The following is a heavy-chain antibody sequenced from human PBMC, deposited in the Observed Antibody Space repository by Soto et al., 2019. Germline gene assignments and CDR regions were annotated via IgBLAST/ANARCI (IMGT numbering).Heavy chain of an antibody. D-gene: IGHD1-7*01. V-gene: IGHV3-74*01. CDR1: GFTLGSYW. J-gene: IGHJ4*02. CDR3: ATARNYRFGY. Sequence: GSLRLPCAPSGFTLGSYWMHWLRQAPGQGLAWVSRINSDGSTINYAHSVKGRFTISRENAKNTLYLQINSLRADDTAVYYCATARNYRFGYWGRGTLVTVSS. CDR2: INSDGSTI.